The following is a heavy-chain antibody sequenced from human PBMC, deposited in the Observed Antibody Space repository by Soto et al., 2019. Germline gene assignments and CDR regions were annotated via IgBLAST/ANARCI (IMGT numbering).Heavy chain of an antibody. D-gene: IGHD2-15*01. CDR3: ARREYQLLWDCSGGSCYSEYFQH. CDR2: ISAYNGNT. J-gene: IGHJ1*01. Sequence: ASVKVSCKASGYTFTSYGISWVRQAPGQGLEWMGWISAYNGNTNYAQKLQGRVTMTTDTSTSTAYMELRSLRSDDTAVYYCARREYQLLWDCSGGSCYSEYFQHWGQGTLVTVSS. V-gene: IGHV1-18*01. CDR1: GYTFTSYG.